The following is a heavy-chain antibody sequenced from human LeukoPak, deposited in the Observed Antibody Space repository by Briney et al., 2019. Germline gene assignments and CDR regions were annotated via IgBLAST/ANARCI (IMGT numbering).Heavy chain of an antibody. D-gene: IGHD1-26*01. CDR1: GGSFSGYY. CDR3: ARRKRRVGHFDY. V-gene: IGHV4-34*01. J-gene: IGHJ4*02. Sequence: SETLSLTCAVYGGSFSGYYWSWIRQPPGKGLEWIGEINHSGSTNYNPSLKSRVTISVDTSKNQFSLKLSSVTAADTAVYYCARRKRRVGHFDYWGQGTLVTVSS. CDR2: INHSGST.